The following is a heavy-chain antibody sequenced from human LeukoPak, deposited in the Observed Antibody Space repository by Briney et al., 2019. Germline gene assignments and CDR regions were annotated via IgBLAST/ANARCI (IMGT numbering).Heavy chain of an antibody. Sequence: SQTLSLTCAISGDSVSGSSAAWNWIRQSPSRGLEWLGRTYHRSKWYNDFAVSVKSRITINPDTSKNQFSLQLSSVTPEDTALYYCARDSVQLDHAIDYWGQGTLVTVSS. CDR3: ARDSVQLDHAIDY. D-gene: IGHD1-1*01. J-gene: IGHJ4*02. CDR1: GDSVSGSSAA. V-gene: IGHV6-1*01. CDR2: TYHRSKWYN.